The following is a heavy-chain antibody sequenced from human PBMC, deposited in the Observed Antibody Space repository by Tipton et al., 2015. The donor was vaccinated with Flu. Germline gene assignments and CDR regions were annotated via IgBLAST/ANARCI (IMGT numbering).Heavy chain of an antibody. CDR1: GYTFNKYG. V-gene: IGHV1-18*01. CDR3: ARVRYFDWLRSTGYFDS. D-gene: IGHD3-9*01. Sequence: QLVQSGAEVKNPGASVKVSCMASGYTFNKYGITWVRQAPGQGLEWMGWISTNNGDTSYAQKLQGRVTMTSSTSTAYMELRSLRSDDTAVYYCARVRYFDWLRSTGYFDSWGQGTLVTVSS. CDR2: ISTNNGDT. J-gene: IGHJ4*02.